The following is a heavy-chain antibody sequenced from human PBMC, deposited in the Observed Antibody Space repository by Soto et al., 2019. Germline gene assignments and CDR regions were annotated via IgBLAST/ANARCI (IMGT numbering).Heavy chain of an antibody. CDR1: GFTFSSYG. V-gene: IGHV3-33*06. CDR2: IWYDGSNK. Sequence: PGGSLRLSCAASGFTFSSYGMHWVRQAPGKGLEWVAVIWYDGSNKYYADSVKGRFTISRDNSKNTLYLQMNSLRAEDTAVYYCAKGSSAGRPYFFDYWGQGTQVTVSS. CDR3: AKGSSAGRPYFFDY. D-gene: IGHD6-13*01. J-gene: IGHJ4*02.